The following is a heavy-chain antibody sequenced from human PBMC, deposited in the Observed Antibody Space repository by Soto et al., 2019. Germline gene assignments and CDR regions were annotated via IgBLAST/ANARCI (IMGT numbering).Heavy chain of an antibody. CDR2: IDPSDSYI. Sequence: PGESLKISCQGSGYSFTSYWISWVCQMPGKGLEWMGRIDPSDSYISYSPSFQGHVTISIDKSNTTAYLQWSTLRASDTAVYFCARRLGKANYGMDVWGQGTTVTVSS. CDR1: GYSFTSYW. V-gene: IGHV5-10-1*01. CDR3: ARRLGKANYGMDV. D-gene: IGHD1-26*01. J-gene: IGHJ6*02.